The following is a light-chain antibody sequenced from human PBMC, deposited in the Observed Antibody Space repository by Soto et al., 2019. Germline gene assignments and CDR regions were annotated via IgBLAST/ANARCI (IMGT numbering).Light chain of an antibody. CDR2: AAS. V-gene: IGKV1-39*01. CDR3: QQSYSSPLT. CDR1: QSINSY. J-gene: IGKJ4*02. Sequence: DIKMTQSPSSLSASVGDRVNITCRESQSINSYLNWYQQKPGKAPKLLIYAASSLQSGVPSRFSGSGSGTDFTLTISSLQPEDFATYYCQQSYSSPLTFGGGTKVEIK.